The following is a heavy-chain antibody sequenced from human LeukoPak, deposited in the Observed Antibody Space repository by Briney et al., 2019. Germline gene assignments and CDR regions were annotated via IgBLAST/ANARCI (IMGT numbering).Heavy chain of an antibody. CDR1: GDSVSSNSAA. V-gene: IGHV6-1*01. J-gene: IGHJ3*02. CDR3: ARGVRGGSSSWYAYDAFDI. CDR2: TYYRSKWYN. D-gene: IGHD6-13*01. Sequence: SQTLSLTCAISGDSVSSNSAAWNWIRQSPSRGLEWLGRTYYRSKWYNDYAVSVKSRITINPDTSKNQFSLQLNSVTPEDTAVYYCARGVRGGSSSWYAYDAFDIWGQGTMVTVSS.